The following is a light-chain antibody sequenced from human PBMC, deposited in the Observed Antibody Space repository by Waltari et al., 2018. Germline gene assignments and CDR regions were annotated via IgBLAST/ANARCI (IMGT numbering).Light chain of an antibody. V-gene: IGKV3-20*01. CDR3: QQYGSSYLT. Sequence: EIVLTQSPGTLSLSPGERATLSCRASQSLSSGYLAWYQQKPGQAPRLLIFGASTRATGIPERFSGSGSGTDFTLAISRLEPEDFAVYYCQQYGSSYLTFGGGTKVQIK. J-gene: IGKJ4*01. CDR2: GAS. CDR1: QSLSSGY.